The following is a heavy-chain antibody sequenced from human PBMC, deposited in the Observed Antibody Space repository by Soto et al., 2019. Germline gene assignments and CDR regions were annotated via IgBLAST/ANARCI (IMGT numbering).Heavy chain of an antibody. CDR3: ARDRSRGYSSGYIEYYYGMDV. V-gene: IGHV4-59*01. CDR2: IYYSGST. J-gene: IGHJ6*02. D-gene: IGHD5-18*01. CDR1: GGSIGSYY. Sequence: PSETLSLTCTVSGGSIGSYYWSWIRQPPGKGLEWIGYIYYSGSTNYNPSLKSRVTISVDTSKNQFSLKLSSVTAADTAVYYCARDRSRGYSSGYIEYYYGMDVWGQGTTVTVSS.